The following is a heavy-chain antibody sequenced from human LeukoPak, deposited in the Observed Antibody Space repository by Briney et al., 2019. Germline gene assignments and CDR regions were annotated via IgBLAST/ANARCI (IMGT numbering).Heavy chain of an antibody. Sequence: EASETLSLTCTVSGGSISSGGYYWSWIRQHPGKGLEWIGYIYYSGSTYYNPSLKSRVTISVDTSKNQFSLKLSSVTAADTAVYYCARDAPVVTAIDLWGQGTLVTVSS. D-gene: IGHD2-21*02. CDR1: GGSISSGGYY. CDR2: IYYSGST. J-gene: IGHJ4*02. CDR3: ARDAPVVTAIDL. V-gene: IGHV4-31*03.